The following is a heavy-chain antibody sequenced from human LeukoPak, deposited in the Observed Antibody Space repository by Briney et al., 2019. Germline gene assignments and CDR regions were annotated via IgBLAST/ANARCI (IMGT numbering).Heavy chain of an antibody. CDR2: IYHSGST. J-gene: IGHJ4*02. V-gene: IGHV4-30-2*01. CDR3: ARERRLELHPPYFDY. D-gene: IGHD1-7*01. Sequence: KPSETLSLTCTVSGGSISSGGYYWSWIRQPPGKGLEWIGYIYHSGSTYYNPSLKSRVTISVDRSKNQFSLKLSSVTAADTAVYYCARERRLELHPPYFDYWGQGTLVTVSS. CDR1: GGSISSGGYY.